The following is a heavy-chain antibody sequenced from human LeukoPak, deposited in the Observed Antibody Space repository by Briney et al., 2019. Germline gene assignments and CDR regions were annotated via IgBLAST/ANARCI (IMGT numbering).Heavy chain of an antibody. J-gene: IGHJ5*02. CDR3: ARGSITAAEGSHWFDP. Sequence: PSETLSLTCTVSGGSISSYYWSWIRQPPGKGLEWIGYIYYSGSTNSNPSLKSRVTISVDTSKNQFSLKLSSVTAADTAVYYCARGSITAAEGSHWFDPWGQGTLVTVSS. CDR2: IYYSGST. V-gene: IGHV4-59*01. D-gene: IGHD6-13*01. CDR1: GGSISSYY.